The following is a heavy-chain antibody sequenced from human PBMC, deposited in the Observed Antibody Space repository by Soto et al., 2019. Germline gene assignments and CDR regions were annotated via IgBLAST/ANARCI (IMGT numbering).Heavy chain of an antibody. J-gene: IGHJ6*02. CDR1: GFTFSSYS. Sequence: GGSLRLSCAASGFTFSSYSMNWVRQAPGKGLEWVSSISSSSSYIYYADSVKGRFTISRDNAKNSLYLQMNSLRAEDTAVYYCARDEGLGYCSSTSCYTGYYGMDVWGQGTTVTVSS. CDR2: ISSSSSYI. V-gene: IGHV3-21*01. D-gene: IGHD2-2*02. CDR3: ARDEGLGYCSSTSCYTGYYGMDV.